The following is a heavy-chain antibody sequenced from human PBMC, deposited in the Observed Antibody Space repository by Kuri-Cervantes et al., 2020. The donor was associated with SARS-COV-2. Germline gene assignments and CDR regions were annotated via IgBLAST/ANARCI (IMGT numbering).Heavy chain of an antibody. Sequence: ESLKISFTVSGGSISSYYWSWIRQPPGKGLEWIGYIYYSGSTNYNPSLKSRVTISVDTSKNQFSLKLSSVTAADTAVYYCARGWDYGSGSYYPRGDYGMDVWGQGTTVTVSS. V-gene: IGHV4-59*01. J-gene: IGHJ6*02. D-gene: IGHD3-10*01. CDR1: GGSISSYY. CDR2: IYYSGST. CDR3: ARGWDYGSGSYYPRGDYGMDV.